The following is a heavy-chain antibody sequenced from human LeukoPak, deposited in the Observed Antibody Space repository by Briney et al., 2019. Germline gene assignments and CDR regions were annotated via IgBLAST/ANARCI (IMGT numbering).Heavy chain of an antibody. D-gene: IGHD6-13*01. CDR3: ARSPSPRGYYFDL. J-gene: IGHJ4*02. CDR2: ISSIGST. V-gene: IGHV4-61*02. Sequence: SQNLSLTCTVSGDSISSGRYYWNWIRQPAGKGLEWIGRISSIGSTTYNPSLKSRVTISIDTSKKQFSLDLSAVSAPDTALYYCARSPSPRGYYFDLWGLGTVVAVSS. CDR1: GDSISSGRYY.